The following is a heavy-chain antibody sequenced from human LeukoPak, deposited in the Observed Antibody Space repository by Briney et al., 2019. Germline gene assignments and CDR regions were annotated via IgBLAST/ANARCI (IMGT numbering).Heavy chain of an antibody. Sequence: SETLSLTFTVSGGSISSHYWSWIPQPPGKGLEWIGYIYHSGNTHYNPSLKSRLTISVDTSKTQFPQKLISVTAAHTAVYYCARAPYGSGPYPFDYWGQGTLVTVSS. CDR1: GGSISSHY. V-gene: IGHV4-59*11. CDR2: IYHSGNT. CDR3: ARAPYGSGPYPFDY. D-gene: IGHD3-10*01. J-gene: IGHJ4*02.